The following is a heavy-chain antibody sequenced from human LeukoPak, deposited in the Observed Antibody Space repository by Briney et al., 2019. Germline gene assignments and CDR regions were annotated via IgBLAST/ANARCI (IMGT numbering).Heavy chain of an antibody. CDR2: IYYSGST. CDR3: ARVVPKEDSSWYPQYYFDY. Sequence: SETLSLTCTVSGGSISSSSYYWGWIRQPPGKGLEWIGSIYYSGSTNYNPSLKSRVTISVDTSKNQFSLKLSSVTAADTAVYYCARVVPKEDSSWYPQYYFDYWGQGTLVTVSS. D-gene: IGHD6-13*01. V-gene: IGHV4-39*07. J-gene: IGHJ4*02. CDR1: GGSISSSSYY.